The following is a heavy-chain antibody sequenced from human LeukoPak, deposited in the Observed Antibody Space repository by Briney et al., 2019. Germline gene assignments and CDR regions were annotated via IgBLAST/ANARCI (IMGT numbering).Heavy chain of an antibody. Sequence: PGGSLRLSCAASGFTFSSYAMSWVRQAPGKGLEWVSAISGSGGSTYYADSVKGRFTISRDNSKNTLYLHMNSLKTEDTAIYYCSTDVAAAILSSYYYLYMDVWGKGTTVTVSS. CDR1: GFTFSSYA. D-gene: IGHD6-25*01. J-gene: IGHJ6*03. CDR3: STDVAAAILSSYYYLYMDV. CDR2: ISGSGGST. V-gene: IGHV3-23*01.